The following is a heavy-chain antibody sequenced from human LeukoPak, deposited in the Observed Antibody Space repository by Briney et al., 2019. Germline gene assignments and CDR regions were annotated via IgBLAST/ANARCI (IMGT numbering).Heavy chain of an antibody. J-gene: IGHJ3*02. CDR2: IYYSGST. Sequence: SETLSLTCTVSGGSISSSSYYWGWIRQPPGKGLEWIGSIYYSGSTYYNPSLKSRVTISVDTSKNQFSLKLSSVTAADTAVYYCARDRHLVSFRVVTPSDAFDIWGQGTMVTVSS. CDR1: GGSISSSSYY. CDR3: ARDRHLVSFRVVTPSDAFDI. D-gene: IGHD4-23*01. V-gene: IGHV4-39*07.